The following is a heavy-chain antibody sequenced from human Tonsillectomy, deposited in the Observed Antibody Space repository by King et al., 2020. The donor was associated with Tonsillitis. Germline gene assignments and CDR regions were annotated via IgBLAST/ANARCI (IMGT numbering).Heavy chain of an antibody. CDR3: AREYSRPDYGDYEGGFDP. Sequence: VQLVQSGAEVKKPGASVKVSCKASGYTFTGYYMHWVRQAPGQGLEWMGWINPNSGGTNYAQKFQGRVTMTRDTSISTAYMELSRLRSDDTAVYYCAREYSRPDYGDYEGGFDPWGQGTLVTVSS. J-gene: IGHJ5*02. V-gene: IGHV1-2*02. D-gene: IGHD4-17*01. CDR1: GYTFTGYY. CDR2: INPNSGGT.